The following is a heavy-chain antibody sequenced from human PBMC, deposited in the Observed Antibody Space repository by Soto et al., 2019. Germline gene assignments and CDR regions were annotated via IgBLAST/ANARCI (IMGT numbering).Heavy chain of an antibody. CDR3: ARVGSSIAVRTFDY. CDR1: GGSISSGDYY. Sequence: SETLSLTCTVSGGSISSGDYYWSWIRQPPGKGLEWIGYIYYSGSTYYNPSLKSRVTISVDTSKNQFSLKLSSVTAADTAVYYCARVGSSIAVRTFDYWGRGTLVTVSS. J-gene: IGHJ4*02. D-gene: IGHD6-6*01. CDR2: IYYSGST. V-gene: IGHV4-30-4*01.